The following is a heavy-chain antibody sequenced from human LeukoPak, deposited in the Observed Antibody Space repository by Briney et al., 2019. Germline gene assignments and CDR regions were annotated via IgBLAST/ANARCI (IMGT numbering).Heavy chain of an antibody. CDR2: IYCSGST. J-gene: IGHJ5*02. V-gene: IGHV4-59*01. CDR1: GASISSYY. CDR3: ARVGIILFPSNGFDP. D-gene: IGHD2/OR15-2a*01. Sequence: PSETLSLTCTVSGASISSYYWSWIRQPPGKGLEWIGYIYCSGSTRYNPSLKSRVTISVDTSKNQFSLKLSSVTAADTAVYYCARVGIILFPSNGFDPWGQGTVVTVSS.